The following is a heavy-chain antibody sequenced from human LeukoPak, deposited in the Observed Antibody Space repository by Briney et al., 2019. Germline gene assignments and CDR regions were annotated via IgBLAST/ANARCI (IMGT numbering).Heavy chain of an antibody. CDR1: VYTLTDYV. CDR2: MNPNRGGT. V-gene: IGHV1-2*02. CDR3: QRERVTMIGGYNDAFDI. Sequence: ASLRVCCKPAVYTLTDYVMHWVRQSRGQGREWMGGMNPNRGGTHYAKKFQGRVTMPRNTSSRTVYMELSRLRPADTAVYYCQRERVTMIGGYNDAFDIWGQGTMVTASS. J-gene: IGHJ3*02. D-gene: IGHD3-10*01.